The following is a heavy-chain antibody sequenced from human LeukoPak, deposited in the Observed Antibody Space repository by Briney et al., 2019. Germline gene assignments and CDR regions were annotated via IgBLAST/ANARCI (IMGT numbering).Heavy chain of an antibody. J-gene: IGHJ3*02. CDR3: ARDGAEEQDAFDI. CDR2: INHSGST. CDR1: GGSFSGYY. D-gene: IGHD1/OR15-1a*01. V-gene: IGHV4-34*01. Sequence: SETLSLTCAVYGGSFSGYYWSWIRPPPGKGLEWIGEINHSGSTNYNPSLKSRVTISVDTSKNQFSLKLSSVTAADTAVYYCARDGAEEQDAFDIWGQGTMVTVSS.